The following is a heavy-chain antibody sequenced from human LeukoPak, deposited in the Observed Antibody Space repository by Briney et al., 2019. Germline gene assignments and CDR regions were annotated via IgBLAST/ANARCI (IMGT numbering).Heavy chain of an antibody. CDR3: ARADILTGVAN. J-gene: IGHJ1*01. CDR2: INHSGST. Sequence: SETLSLTCAVYGGSFSGYYWSWIRQPPGKGLEWIGEINHSGSTNYNPSLKSRVTISVDTSKNQFSLKLSSVTAADTAVYYCARADILTGVANWGQGTLVTVSS. V-gene: IGHV4-34*01. CDR1: GGSFSGYY. D-gene: IGHD3-9*01.